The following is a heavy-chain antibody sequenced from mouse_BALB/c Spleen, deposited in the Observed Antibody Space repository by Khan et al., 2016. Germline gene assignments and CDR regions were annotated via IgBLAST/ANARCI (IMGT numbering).Heavy chain of an antibody. CDR3: EGNYVGYYALDY. V-gene: IGHV14-3*02. D-gene: IGHD2-1*01. CDR1: GFKIRDTY. Sequence: VQLQQSGAELVKPGASVELSCTASGFKIRDTYMHWVKQRPEQGLEWIGGIDPANGNTKYDPKFQAKATITADTSSNTAYLQLSSLTSEDTDVYYCEGNYVGYYALDYWGQGTSVTVSS. J-gene: IGHJ4*01. CDR2: IDPANGNT.